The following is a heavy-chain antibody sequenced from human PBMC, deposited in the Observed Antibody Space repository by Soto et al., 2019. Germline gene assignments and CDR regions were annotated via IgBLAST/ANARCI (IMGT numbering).Heavy chain of an antibody. CDR3: ARPKRAFYNRLDP. V-gene: IGHV4-59*08. CDR2: IYYSGST. D-gene: IGHD3-3*02. Sequence: SETLSLTCTVSGGTISSWYWSWIRQPPGKGLEWIGYIYYSGSTNCNPSLKSRVTISVDTSKNQFSLKLSSVTAADTAVYYCARPKRAFYNRLDPRGQGTLVTVSS. CDR1: GGTISSWY. J-gene: IGHJ5*02.